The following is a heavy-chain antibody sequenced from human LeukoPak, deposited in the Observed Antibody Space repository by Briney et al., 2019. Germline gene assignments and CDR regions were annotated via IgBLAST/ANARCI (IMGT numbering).Heavy chain of an antibody. D-gene: IGHD4-23*01. V-gene: IGHV1-24*01. Sequence: ASVKVSCKVSGYTLTELSMHWVRQAPGKGLEWMGGFDPEGGETIYAQKFQGRVTMTEDTSTDTAYMELSSLRSEDTAVYYCATDRGLRWPPYFDYWGQGTLVTVSS. CDR2: FDPEGGET. CDR3: ATDRGLRWPPYFDY. J-gene: IGHJ4*02. CDR1: GYTLTELS.